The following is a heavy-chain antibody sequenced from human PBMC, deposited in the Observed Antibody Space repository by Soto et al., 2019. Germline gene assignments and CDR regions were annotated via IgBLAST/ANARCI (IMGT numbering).Heavy chain of an antibody. Sequence: GGSLRLSCAASGFTFSSYAMSWVRQAPGKGLEWVSGISGSGGSTYYADSVKGRFTISRDNSKNTLSLQMNGLRAEDTAVYYCAKGSGSITVARFDYWGQGTLVTVSS. CDR3: AKGSGSITVARFDY. CDR2: ISGSGGST. J-gene: IGHJ4*02. CDR1: GFTFSSYA. V-gene: IGHV3-23*01. D-gene: IGHD6-19*01.